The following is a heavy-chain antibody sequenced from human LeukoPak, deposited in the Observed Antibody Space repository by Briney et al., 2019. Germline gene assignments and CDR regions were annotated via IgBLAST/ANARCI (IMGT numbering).Heavy chain of an antibody. Sequence: GASVKVSCKASGGTFSSYAISWVRQAPGQGLEWMGGIIPVSGTANYAQKIQGRVTIIVDEPTSTAYMELSSLTSEDTAVYYCARAPSWDFTTSYWGQGTLVTVSS. V-gene: IGHV1-69*01. CDR3: ARAPSWDFTTSY. CDR2: IIPVSGTA. CDR1: GGTFSSYA. J-gene: IGHJ4*02. D-gene: IGHD1-26*01.